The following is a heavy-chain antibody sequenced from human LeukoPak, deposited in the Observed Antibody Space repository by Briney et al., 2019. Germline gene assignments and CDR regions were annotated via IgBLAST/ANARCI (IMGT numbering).Heavy chain of an antibody. D-gene: IGHD3-9*01. V-gene: IGHV1-58*01. CDR2: IVVGSGNT. J-gene: IGHJ5*02. CDR3: ACEGDHYDILTGQNWFDP. Sequence: EASVKVSCKASGFTFTSSAVQWVRQARGQRLEWIGWIVVGSGNTNYAQKFQERVTITRDMSTSTAYMKLSSLRSEDTAVYYCACEGDHYDILTGQNWFDPWGRGTLVTVSS. CDR1: GFTFTSSA.